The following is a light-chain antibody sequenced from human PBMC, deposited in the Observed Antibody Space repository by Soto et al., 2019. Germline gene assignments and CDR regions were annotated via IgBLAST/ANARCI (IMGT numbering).Light chain of an antibody. V-gene: IGKV3-20*01. CDR2: GVS. CDR1: QSVSSN. Sequence: NVFAQAPSTPFFSPREKTNLPCRVSQSVSSNLAWFQQKPGQAPRLLIFGVSSRATGIPDRFSGSGSGTDFILTISRLEPEDSAVYYCQQYGSSPTFGGGTKVDIK. CDR3: QQYGSSPT. J-gene: IGKJ4*01.